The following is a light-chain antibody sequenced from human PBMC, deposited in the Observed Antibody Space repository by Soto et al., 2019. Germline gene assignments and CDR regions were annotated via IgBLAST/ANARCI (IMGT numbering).Light chain of an antibody. Sequence: SYELTQPPSVSVAPGKTARITCGGNNIGSKSVHWYQQKPGQAPVLVIYYDSDRPSGIPERFSGSISGNTATLTISRVEAGDEADYYFQVWDSSSDHPFGGGTKLTVL. J-gene: IGLJ2*01. CDR3: QVWDSSSDHP. V-gene: IGLV3-21*04. CDR1: NIGSKS. CDR2: YDS.